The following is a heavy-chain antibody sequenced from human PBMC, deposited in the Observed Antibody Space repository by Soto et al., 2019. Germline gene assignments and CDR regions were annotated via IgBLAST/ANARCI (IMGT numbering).Heavy chain of an antibody. V-gene: IGHV3-7*04. CDR1: GFTFSRHW. Sequence: GGSLRLSCAASGFTFSRHWMTWVRQAPGKGLEWVANINPDGSEKFSVDSVKGRFTISRDNAKNSLYLQMNSLRAEDTAVYFCARGYSSSPLLEDYFDYWGQGALVTVAS. J-gene: IGHJ4*02. CDR2: INPDGSEK. D-gene: IGHD6-13*01. CDR3: ARGYSSSPLLEDYFDY.